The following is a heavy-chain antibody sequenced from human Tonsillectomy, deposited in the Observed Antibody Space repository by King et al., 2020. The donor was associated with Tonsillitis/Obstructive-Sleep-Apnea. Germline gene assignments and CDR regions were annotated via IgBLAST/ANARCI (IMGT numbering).Heavy chain of an antibody. CDR2: ISAYTGDT. CDR3: ARGILNRVGSMDSYYFDY. D-gene: IGHD1-26*01. CDR1: GYSFSTYG. V-gene: IGHV1-18*01. Sequence: QLVQSGAEVKKSGASVKVSCKASGYSFSTYGISWVRQAPGQGLEWMGWISAYTGDTKYAQNFQGRVTMTTDKSTSTAYMDLRSLRSDDTAGYYCARGILNRVGSMDSYYFDYWGQGTLVTVSS. J-gene: IGHJ4*02.